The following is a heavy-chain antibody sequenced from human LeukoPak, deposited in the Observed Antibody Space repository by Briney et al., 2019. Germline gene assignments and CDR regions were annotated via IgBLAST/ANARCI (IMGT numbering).Heavy chain of an antibody. CDR1: GYSISSGYY. J-gene: IGHJ4*02. CDR2: IYHNGST. CDR3: ARGITGIEYYFDY. V-gene: IGHV4-38-2*02. D-gene: IGHD1-20*01. Sequence: SETLSLTCTVSGYSISSGYYWAWIRQPPGKGLEWIGYIYHNGSTNYNPSLKSRVTISVDTSKNQFSLKLSSVTAADTAVYYCARGITGIEYYFDYWGQGTLVTVSS.